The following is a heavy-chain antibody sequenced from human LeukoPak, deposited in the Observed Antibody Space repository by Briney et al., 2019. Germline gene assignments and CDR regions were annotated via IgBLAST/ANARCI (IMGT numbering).Heavy chain of an antibody. V-gene: IGHV1-2*02. Sequence: ASVKVSCKASGYTFTDYYMHWVRQAPGQGLEWMGWINPNSGGTNYAQKLQGRVTMTTDTSTSTAYMELRSLRSDDTAVYYCARDHDYGDYDYWGQGTLVTVSS. J-gene: IGHJ4*02. CDR2: INPNSGGT. D-gene: IGHD4-17*01. CDR1: GYTFTDYY. CDR3: ARDHDYGDYDY.